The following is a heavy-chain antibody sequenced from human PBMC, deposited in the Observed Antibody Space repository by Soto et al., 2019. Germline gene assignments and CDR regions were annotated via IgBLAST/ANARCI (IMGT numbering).Heavy chain of an antibody. D-gene: IGHD1-1*01. Sequence: LRLSCAASRFTCSSCTMNWVRQAPGKGLEWVSSISLSTNYIYYADSVKGRFTISRDNSKNTLYLQMNSLRAEDTAVYYCAKRATGTYFDYWGQGTLVTVSS. CDR1: RFTCSSCT. V-gene: IGHV3-21*04. J-gene: IGHJ4*02. CDR3: AKRATGTYFDY. CDR2: ISLSTNYI.